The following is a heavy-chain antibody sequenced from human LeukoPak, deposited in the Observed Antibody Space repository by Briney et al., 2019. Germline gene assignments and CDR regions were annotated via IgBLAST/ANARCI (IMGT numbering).Heavy chain of an antibody. V-gene: IGHV1-46*03. J-gene: IGHJ4*02. CDR3: ARGLCSGGTCYVLDY. CDR2: INPVGGST. CDR1: GYTFTSYD. Sequence: ASVKVSCKASGYTFTSYDINWVRQATGQGLEWMGIINPVGGSTGNAQKFQGRVTMSSDTSTSTFYMDLSSLRSEDTAVYYCARGLCSGGTCYVLDYWGQGTLVTVSS. D-gene: IGHD2-15*01.